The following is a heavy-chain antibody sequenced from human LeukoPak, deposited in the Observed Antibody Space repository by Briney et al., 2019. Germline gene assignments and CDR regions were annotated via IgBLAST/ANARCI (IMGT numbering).Heavy chain of an antibody. V-gene: IGHV4-59*08. CDR3: ARDLYGDYAGAPFQH. D-gene: IGHD4-17*01. CDR2: IYYSGST. CDR1: GGSISSYY. J-gene: IGHJ1*01. Sequence: SETLSLTCTVSGGSISSYYWSWVRQPPGKGLEWIGYIYYSGSTNYNPSLKSRVTISVDTSKNQFSLKLSSVTAADTAVYYCARDLYGDYAGAPFQHWGQGTLVTVSS.